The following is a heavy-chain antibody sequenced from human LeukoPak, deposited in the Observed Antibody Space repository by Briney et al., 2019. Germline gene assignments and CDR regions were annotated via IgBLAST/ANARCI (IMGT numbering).Heavy chain of an antibody. Sequence: SETLSLTCTVSGGSISSSSYYWGWIRQPPGKGLEWIGSIYYSGSTYYNPSLKSRVTISVDTSKNQFSLKLRSVTAADTAVYYCARRLTKYCTKGVCYWFDYWGRGTLVTVS. CDR2: IYYSGST. J-gene: IGHJ4*02. CDR1: GGSISSSSYY. V-gene: IGHV4-39*01. D-gene: IGHD2-8*01. CDR3: ARRLTKYCTKGVCYWFDY.